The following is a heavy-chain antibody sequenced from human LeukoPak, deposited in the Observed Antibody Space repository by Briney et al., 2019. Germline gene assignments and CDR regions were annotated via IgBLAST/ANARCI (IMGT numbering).Heavy chain of an antibody. CDR3: ARVRTPGDPRYYFDY. CDR1: GYSISSGYY. J-gene: IGHJ4*02. V-gene: IGHV4-38-2*02. Sequence: PSETLSLTCTVSGYSISSGYYWGWIRQPPGEGLEWIGSIYHSGSTYYNPSLKSRVTISVDTSKNQFSLKLSSVTAADTAVYYCARVRTPGDPRYYFDYWGQGTLVTVSS. CDR2: IYHSGST. D-gene: IGHD3-10*01.